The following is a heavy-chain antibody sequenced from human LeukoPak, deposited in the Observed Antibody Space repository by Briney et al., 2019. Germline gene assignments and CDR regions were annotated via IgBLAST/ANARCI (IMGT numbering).Heavy chain of an antibody. D-gene: IGHD3-10*01. CDR1: GFTFSSYG. CDR2: IRYDGSNK. CDR3: AKKANSGSYWDFDY. V-gene: IGHV3-30*02. J-gene: IGHJ4*02. Sequence: PGGSLRLSCAASGFTFSSYGMHWVRQAPGKGLEWVAFIRYDGSNKYYADSVKGRFTISRDNSKNTLYLQMNSLRAEDTAVYYCAKKANSGSYWDFDYWGQGTLVTVSS.